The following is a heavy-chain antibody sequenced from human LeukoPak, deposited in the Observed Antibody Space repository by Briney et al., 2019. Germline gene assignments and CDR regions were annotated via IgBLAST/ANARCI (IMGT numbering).Heavy chain of an antibody. CDR1: GGSINSGNYY. Sequence: SQTLSLTCTVSGGSINSGNYYWSWIRQPAGKGLEWIGRIYPNGRTNYNPSLTGRVTISLDTSKNQFSLNLSSVTAADTAIYYCARASYASGSYYTFDFWGQGTLVTVSS. CDR2: IYPNGRT. CDR3: ARASYASGSYYTFDF. V-gene: IGHV4-61*02. D-gene: IGHD3-10*01. J-gene: IGHJ4*02.